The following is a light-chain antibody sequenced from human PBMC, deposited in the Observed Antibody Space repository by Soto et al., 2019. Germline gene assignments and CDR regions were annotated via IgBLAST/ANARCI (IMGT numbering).Light chain of an antibody. V-gene: IGLV2-11*01. Sequence: QSALTQPRSVSGSPGQSVTISCTGTSSDVGGYNSVSWYQQHPGKAPKLMIYDVGRRPSGVPDRFSGSKSGNTASLTISGLQAEDEADFFCCSYAGTNVVFGGGTKLTVL. CDR2: DVG. CDR1: SSDVGGYNS. CDR3: CSYAGTNVV. J-gene: IGLJ2*01.